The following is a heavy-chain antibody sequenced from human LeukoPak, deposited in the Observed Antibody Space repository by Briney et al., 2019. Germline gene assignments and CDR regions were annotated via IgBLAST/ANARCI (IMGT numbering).Heavy chain of an antibody. D-gene: IGHD2-2*02. CDR3: ARVTCSSTSCYIVLGWFDP. CDR2: ISAYNGNT. Sequence: ASVKVSCKASGYTFTSYGISWVRQAPGQGLEWMGRISAYNGNTNYAQKLQGRVTMTTDTSTSTAYMELRSLRSDDTAVYYCARVTCSSTSCYIVLGWFDPWGQGTLVTVSS. J-gene: IGHJ5*02. V-gene: IGHV1-18*01. CDR1: GYTFTSYG.